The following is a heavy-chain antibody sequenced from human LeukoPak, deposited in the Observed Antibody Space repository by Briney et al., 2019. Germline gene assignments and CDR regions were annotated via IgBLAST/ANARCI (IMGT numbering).Heavy chain of an antibody. D-gene: IGHD3-22*01. V-gene: IGHV3-30*19. CDR1: GFTFSSYG. Sequence: GGSLRLSCAASGFTFSSYGMHWVRQAPGKGLEWVAVISYDGSNKYYADSVKGRFTISRDNSKNTLYLQMNSLRAEDTAVYYCAKDEYYYDSSGYHFDYWGQGTLVTVPS. CDR3: AKDEYYYDSSGYHFDY. CDR2: ISYDGSNK. J-gene: IGHJ4*02.